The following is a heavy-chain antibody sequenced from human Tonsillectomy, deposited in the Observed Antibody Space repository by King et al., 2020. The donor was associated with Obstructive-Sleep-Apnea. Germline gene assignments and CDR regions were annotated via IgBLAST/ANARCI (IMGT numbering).Heavy chain of an antibody. CDR2: IKQDGSEK. J-gene: IGHJ5*02. D-gene: IGHD3-10*01. V-gene: IGHV3-7*03. Sequence: VQLVESGGGLVQPGGSLRLSCAASGFTFSSYWMSWVRQAPGKGLEGVANIKQDGSEKYYVDSVKGRFTISSENAKNSLYLQINSLRAADTAVYYCARDILWFGDDRWFDPWGQGTLVTVSS. CDR1: GFTFSSYW. CDR3: ARDILWFGDDRWFDP.